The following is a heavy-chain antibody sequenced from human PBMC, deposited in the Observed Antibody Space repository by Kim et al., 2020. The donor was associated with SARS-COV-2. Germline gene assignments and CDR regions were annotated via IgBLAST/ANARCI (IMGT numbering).Heavy chain of an antibody. D-gene: IGHD3-16*01. V-gene: IGHV6-1*01. Sequence: SQTLSLTCAISGDSVSSITDSWNWIRLSPSRGLEWLGRTYYRSKWLNDYALSMKGRITVSPDTSKNEFSLQLNSVTAEDTALYYWARGARRVHAFDIWGQGTMVTVSS. CDR3: ARGARRVHAFDI. CDR2: TYYRSKWLN. J-gene: IGHJ3*02. CDR1: GDSVSSITDS.